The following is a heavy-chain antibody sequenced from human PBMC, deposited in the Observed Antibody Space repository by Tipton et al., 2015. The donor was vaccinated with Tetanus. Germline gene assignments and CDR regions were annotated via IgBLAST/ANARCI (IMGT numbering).Heavy chain of an antibody. Sequence: VQLVQSGGGLIQPGGSLRLSCAASGFTVTSTYMAWVRQTPGKGLEWVSSIYSGSTTYYRDSVRGRLTISRDSSKNSFHLQVSNLRDEDTAIYFCARAPFDFSDYFDLWGQGTPVTVSS. CDR2: IYSGSTT. V-gene: IGHV3-53*01. D-gene: IGHD6-19*01. CDR1: GFTVTSTY. CDR3: ARAPFDFSDYFDL. J-gene: IGHJ4*02.